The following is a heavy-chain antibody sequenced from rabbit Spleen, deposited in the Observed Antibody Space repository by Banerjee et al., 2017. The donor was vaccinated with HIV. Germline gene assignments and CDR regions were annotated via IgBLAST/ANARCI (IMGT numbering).Heavy chain of an antibody. CDR2: IDLVFGTT. CDR1: GVSFSDKD. J-gene: IGHJ4*01. Sequence: EQLEESGGGLVKPEGSLTLTCKASGVSFSDKDVLCWVRQAPGKGLEWIGYIDLVFGTTYYASWVNGRFTISSHNAQNTLYLQLNSLTVADTATYVCARDLVAVIGWNFNLWGPGTLVTVS. V-gene: IGHV1S47*01. D-gene: IGHD5-1*01. CDR3: ARDLVAVIGWNFNL.